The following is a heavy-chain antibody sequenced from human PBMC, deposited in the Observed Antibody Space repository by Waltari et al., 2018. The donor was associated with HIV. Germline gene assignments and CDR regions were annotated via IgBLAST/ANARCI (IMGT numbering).Heavy chain of an antibody. CDR2: MNPDNGDA. CDR3: TKGRRGALFGDE. D-gene: IGHD3-3*01. V-gene: IGHV1-8*02. J-gene: IGHJ4*02. Sequence: QVQLVQSVAERNKPRASVRVYCMASGYSFIDFDINWVRRAPGRGLEWVGWMNPDNGDAGYGHKFKGRFTLTRDTTTDTAYMDVTNLKSEDTAIYYCTKGRRGALFGDEWGQGTLVTVSS. CDR1: GYSFIDFD.